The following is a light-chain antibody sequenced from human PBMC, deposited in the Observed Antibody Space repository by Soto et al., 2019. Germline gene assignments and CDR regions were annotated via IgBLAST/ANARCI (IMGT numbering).Light chain of an antibody. V-gene: IGKV1-5*01. CDR1: QSISIY. CDR2: DAS. CDR3: QHYNSYSEA. Sequence: DIQMTQSPSTLSASVGDRVTITCRASQSISIYLNWYQQKPGKAPKLLVYDASTLQSGVPSRFSGSGSGTEFTLTISSLQPDDFATYYCQHYNSYSEAFGQGTKVDI. J-gene: IGKJ1*01.